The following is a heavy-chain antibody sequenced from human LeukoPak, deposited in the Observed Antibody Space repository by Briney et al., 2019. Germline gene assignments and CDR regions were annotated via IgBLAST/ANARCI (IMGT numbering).Heavy chain of an antibody. D-gene: IGHD3-16*01. CDR1: GFAFSTYT. V-gene: IGHV3-21*01. Sequence: PGGSLRLSCAASGFAFSTYTINWVRQAPGKGLEWVSSISSRSSYIYYADSVKGRFTIPRDNAKNSLYLQMNSLRAEDTAVYHCARDRLLGDRDYYYYYYMDVWGKGTTVTVSS. CDR2: ISSRSSYI. CDR3: ARDRLLGDRDYYYYYYMDV. J-gene: IGHJ6*03.